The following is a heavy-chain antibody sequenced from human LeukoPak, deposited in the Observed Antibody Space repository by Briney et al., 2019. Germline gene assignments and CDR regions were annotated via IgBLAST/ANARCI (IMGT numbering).Heavy chain of an antibody. CDR2: IYHAGST. V-gene: IGHV4-30-2*06. D-gene: IGHD1-14*01. Sequence: SQTLSLTCTVSGGSISSGGFYWGWIRQSPGKGLEWIGYIYHAGSTYYNPSLKSRVTISVDTSKNQFSLKLSSVTAADTAVYYCARVRKNSDENDYWGQGTLVTVSS. J-gene: IGHJ4*02. CDR3: ARVRKNSDENDY. CDR1: GGSISSGGFY.